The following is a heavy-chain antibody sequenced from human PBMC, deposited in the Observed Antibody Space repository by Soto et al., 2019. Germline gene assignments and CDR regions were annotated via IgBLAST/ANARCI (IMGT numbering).Heavy chain of an antibody. CDR1: GFTFSSYG. CDR2: IWYDGSNK. CDR3: ASDNLVAVGTTGSPWFDP. J-gene: IGHJ5*02. V-gene: IGHV3-33*01. D-gene: IGHD6-13*01. Sequence: PGGSLRLSGAASGFTFSSYGIHWVRQAPCKGLEWVAVIWYDGSNKYYADSVKGRFTISRDNSKNTLYLQMNSLRAEDTAVYYCASDNLVAVGTTGSPWFDPWGQGTLVTVSS.